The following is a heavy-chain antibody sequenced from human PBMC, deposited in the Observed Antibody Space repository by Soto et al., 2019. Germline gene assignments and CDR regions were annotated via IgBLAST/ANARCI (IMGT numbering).Heavy chain of an antibody. CDR2: IIPILGIA. Sequence: GASVKVSCKASGGTFSSYTISWVRQAPGQGLEWMGRIIPILGIANYAQKFQGRVTITADKSTSTAYMELSSLRSEDTAVYYCASRPEYSSSWYFDYWGQGTLVTVSS. CDR3: ASRPEYSSSWYFDY. J-gene: IGHJ4*02. CDR1: GGTFSSYT. V-gene: IGHV1-69*02. D-gene: IGHD6-13*01.